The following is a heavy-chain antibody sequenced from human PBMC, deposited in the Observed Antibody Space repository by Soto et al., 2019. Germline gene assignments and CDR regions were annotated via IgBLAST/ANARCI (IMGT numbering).Heavy chain of an antibody. CDR1: GGSISSWY. Sequence: SETLSLTCTVSGGSISSWYWSWIRQPPGKGLEWIGYIYYSGSTNYNPSLKSRVTISVDTSKNQFSLKLSSVTAADTAVYYCARRYGSAIDFWGQGTLVTVSS. CDR3: ARRYGSAIDF. J-gene: IGHJ4*02. V-gene: IGHV4-59*08. CDR2: IYYSGST. D-gene: IGHD1-26*01.